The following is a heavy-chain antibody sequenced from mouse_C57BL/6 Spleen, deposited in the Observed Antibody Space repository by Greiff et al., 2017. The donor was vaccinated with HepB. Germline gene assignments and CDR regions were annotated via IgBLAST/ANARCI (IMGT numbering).Heavy chain of an antibody. CDR3: ARPGSAGFAY. J-gene: IGHJ3*01. CDR2: IDPSDSYT. CDR1: GYTFTSYW. Sequence: QVQLKQPGAELVMPGASVKLSCKASGYTFTSYWMHWVKQRPGQGLEWIGEIDPSDSYTNYNQKFKGKSTLTVDKSSSTAYMQLSSLTSEDSAVYYCARPGSAGFAYWGQGTLVTVSA. V-gene: IGHV1-69*01. D-gene: IGHD1-1*01.